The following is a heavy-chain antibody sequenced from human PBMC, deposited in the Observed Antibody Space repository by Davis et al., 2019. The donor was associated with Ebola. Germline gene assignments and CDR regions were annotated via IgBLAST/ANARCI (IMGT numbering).Heavy chain of an antibody. CDR2: IKSKTDGGTT. CDR3: TTDVVPAATRGVYYYYYYMDV. V-gene: IGHV3-15*01. J-gene: IGHJ6*03. D-gene: IGHD2-2*01. CDR1: GFTFSSCA. Sequence: GESLKISCAASGFTFSSCAMIWVRQAPGKGLEWVGRIKSKTDGGTTDCAAPVKGRFTISRDDSKNTLYLQMNSLKTEDTAVYYCTTDVVPAATRGVYYYYYYMDVWGKGTTVTVSS.